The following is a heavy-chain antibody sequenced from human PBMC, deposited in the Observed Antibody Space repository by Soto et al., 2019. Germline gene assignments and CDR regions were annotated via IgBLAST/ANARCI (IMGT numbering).Heavy chain of an antibody. CDR3: ARASRSYDFDY. V-gene: IGHV4-59*01. D-gene: IGHD3-16*01. CDR1: GGSISNYY. J-gene: IGHJ4*02. Sequence: TSETLSLTCAVSGGSISNYYWSWIRQPPGKGLEWIGYSYYSGSTSYNPSLKSRVTISVNTSKNQFSLKVNSVTAADTAVYYCARASRSYDFDYWGQGTLVTVSS. CDR2: SYYSGST.